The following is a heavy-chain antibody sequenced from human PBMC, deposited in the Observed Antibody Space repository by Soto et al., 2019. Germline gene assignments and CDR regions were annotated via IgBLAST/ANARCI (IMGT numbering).Heavy chain of an antibody. CDR1: GYTFASYA. CDR2: ISAYNGNT. Sequence: QVQLVQSGAEVKKPGASVKVSCKASGYTFASYAISWMRQAPGQGLEWKGWISAYNGNTNYAPKLQGKVTMTTDTSTSTAYLELRSVRSDDTAVYYCASDPPPPDYWGQGTLVTVSS. V-gene: IGHV1-18*01. J-gene: IGHJ4*02. CDR3: ASDPPPPDY.